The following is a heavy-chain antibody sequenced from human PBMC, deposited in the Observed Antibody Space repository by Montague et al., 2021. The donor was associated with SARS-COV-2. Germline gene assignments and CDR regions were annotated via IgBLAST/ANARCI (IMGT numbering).Heavy chain of an antibody. J-gene: IGHJ4*02. D-gene: IGHD3-16*01. CDR3: ARGLDHNKGGDY. CDR1: GGSISPYY. Sequence: SETLSLTCTVSGGSISPYYWSWIRQSPGKGLECIGYTSYSGSTDYNPSLKSRVTISIDTSKNQFSLKLSSVTAADTAVYYCARGLDHNKGGDYWGQGILVTVSS. CDR2: TSYSGST. V-gene: IGHV4-59*12.